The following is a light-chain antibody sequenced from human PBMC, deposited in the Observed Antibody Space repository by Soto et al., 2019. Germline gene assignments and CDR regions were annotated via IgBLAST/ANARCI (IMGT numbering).Light chain of an antibody. J-gene: IGKJ3*01. CDR1: QSVSSSY. CDR3: QQYGSSFT. V-gene: IGKV3-20*01. CDR2: DTS. Sequence: EIVLTQSPGTLSLSPGERATLSCRASQSVSSSYLAWYQQKPGQAPRLLIYDTSSRATGIPDRFSGSGSGTDFTLTISRLEPEDYAVYYCQQYGSSFTFGPGTNVDIK.